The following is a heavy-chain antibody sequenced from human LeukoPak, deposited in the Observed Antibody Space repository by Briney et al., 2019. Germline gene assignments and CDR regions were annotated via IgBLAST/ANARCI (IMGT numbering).Heavy chain of an antibody. D-gene: IGHD3-22*01. CDR1: GFTFNTYA. CDR2: IWSDGTNK. CDR3: ARGPTDSSGYSAFHH. J-gene: IGHJ1*01. V-gene: IGHV3-33*01. Sequence: PGRSLRLSCAASGFTFNTYAMYWVRQAPGKGLEWVAVIWSDGTNKYYADSVKGRFTISRDNSKNTLDLQMNSLRAEDTAVYYCARGPTDSSGYSAFHHWGQGTLVTVSS.